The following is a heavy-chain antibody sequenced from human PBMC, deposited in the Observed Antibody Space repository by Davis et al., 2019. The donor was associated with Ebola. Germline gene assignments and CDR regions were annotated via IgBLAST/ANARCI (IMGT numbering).Heavy chain of an antibody. J-gene: IGHJ4*02. CDR1: GYSISSGFS. V-gene: IGHV4-38-2*02. Sequence: SEILSLTCTVSGYSISSGFSWGWIRQPPGKGLEWIGSMYHSGRANYNPSLKSRVTISIDTSRNQFSLKLTSVTAADTAVYYCARDFVHWGQGTLDPVSS. CDR2: MYHSGRA. D-gene: IGHD3-16*02. CDR3: ARDFVH.